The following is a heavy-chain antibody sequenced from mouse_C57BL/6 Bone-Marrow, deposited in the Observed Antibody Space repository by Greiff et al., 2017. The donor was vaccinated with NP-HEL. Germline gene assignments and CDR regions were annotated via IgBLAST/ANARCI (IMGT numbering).Heavy chain of an antibody. CDR1: GFTFSDYG. J-gene: IGHJ2*01. D-gene: IGHD1-1*01. V-gene: IGHV5-17*01. CDR2: ISSGSSTI. CDR3: ARKSYYYGSSFDY. Sequence: EVKLVESGGGLVKPGGSLKLSCAASGFTFSDYGMHWVRQAPEKGLEWVAYISSGSSTIYYADTVKGRFTISRDNAKNTLFLQMTSLRSEDTAMYYCARKSYYYGSSFDYWGQGTTLTVSS.